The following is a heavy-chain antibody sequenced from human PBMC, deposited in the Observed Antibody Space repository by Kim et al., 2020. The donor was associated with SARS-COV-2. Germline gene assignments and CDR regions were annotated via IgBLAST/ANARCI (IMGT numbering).Heavy chain of an antibody. Sequence: ASVKVSCKASGYTFTSYAMHWVRQAPGQRLEWMGWINAGNGNTKYSQKFQGRVTITRDTSASTAYMELSSLRSEDTAVYYCARAIYGSGSYYKGLEDYWGQGTLVTVSS. J-gene: IGHJ4*02. D-gene: IGHD3-10*01. CDR1: GYTFTSYA. V-gene: IGHV1-3*01. CDR2: INAGNGNT. CDR3: ARAIYGSGSYYKGLEDY.